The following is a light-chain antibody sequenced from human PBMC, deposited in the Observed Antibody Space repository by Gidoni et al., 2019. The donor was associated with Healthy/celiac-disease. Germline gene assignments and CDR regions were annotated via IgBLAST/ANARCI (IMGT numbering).Light chain of an antibody. Sequence: VLTQSPDSLAVSLGERVTINCKSSQSVLYSSNNKNYLAWYQQKPGQPPKLLIYWASTRESGVPDRFSGSGSGTDFTLTISSLQAEDVAVYYCQQYYSTPYTFGQGTKLEIK. CDR2: WAS. CDR1: QSVLYSSNNKNY. V-gene: IGKV4-1*01. CDR3: QQYYSTPYT. J-gene: IGKJ2*01.